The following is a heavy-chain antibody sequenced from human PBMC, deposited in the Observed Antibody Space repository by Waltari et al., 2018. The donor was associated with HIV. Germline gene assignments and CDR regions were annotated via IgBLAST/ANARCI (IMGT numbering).Heavy chain of an antibody. D-gene: IGHD6-19*01. V-gene: IGHV3-33*01. CDR3: ARDGSGWYGSFDY. Sequence: QVQLVESGGGVVQPGMSLRLSCAGAKFSFSSYGMHWVRQAPGKGLEWVAVIWFDGSDKYYADSVKGRFTISRDNSKNTVYLQMNSLRTEDTAVYFCARDGSGWYGSFDYWGQGTPVTVSS. CDR1: KFSFSSYG. CDR2: IWFDGSDK. J-gene: IGHJ4*02.